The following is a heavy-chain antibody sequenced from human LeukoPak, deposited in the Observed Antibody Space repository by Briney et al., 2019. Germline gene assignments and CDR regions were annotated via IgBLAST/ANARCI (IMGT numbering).Heavy chain of an antibody. D-gene: IGHD3-3*01. V-gene: IGHV3-21*01. Sequence: GGSLRLSCAASGFTFSSYSMNWVRQAPGKGLEWVSSISSSSSYIYYADSVKGRFTISRDNAKNSLCLQMNSLRAEDTAVYYCARAPASAWHTFDYWGQGTLVTVSS. CDR3: ARAPASAWHTFDY. CDR1: GFTFSSYS. J-gene: IGHJ4*02. CDR2: ISSSSSYI.